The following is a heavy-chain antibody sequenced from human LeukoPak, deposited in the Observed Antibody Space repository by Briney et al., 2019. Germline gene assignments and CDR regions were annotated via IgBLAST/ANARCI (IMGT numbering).Heavy chain of an antibody. D-gene: IGHD2-15*01. CDR3: ARAPLNSGGSGYFDY. CDR1: GFTFSSYA. J-gene: IGHJ4*02. V-gene: IGHV3-30*01. Sequence: PGRSLRLSCAASGFTFSSYAMHWVRQAPGKGPEWVAVISYDGSNKYYADSVKGRFTISRDNSKNTLYLQMNSLRAEDTAVYYCARAPLNSGGSGYFDYWGQGTLVTVSS. CDR2: ISYDGSNK.